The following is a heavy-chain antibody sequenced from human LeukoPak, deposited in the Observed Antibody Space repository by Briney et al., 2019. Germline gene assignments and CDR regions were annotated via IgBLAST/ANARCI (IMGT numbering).Heavy chain of an antibody. Sequence: SETLSLTCAVYGGSFSGYYWSWIRQPPGKGLEWIGEINHSGSTNYNPSLKSRVTISVDTSKNQFSLKLSSVTAADTAVYYCARDGTSDYWGQGTLVTVSS. J-gene: IGHJ4*02. CDR2: INHSGST. D-gene: IGHD1-26*01. CDR1: GGSFSGYY. V-gene: IGHV4-34*01. CDR3: ARDGTSDY.